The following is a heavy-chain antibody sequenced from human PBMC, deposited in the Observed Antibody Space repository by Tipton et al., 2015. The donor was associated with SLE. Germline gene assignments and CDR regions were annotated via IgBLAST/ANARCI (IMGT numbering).Heavy chain of an antibody. CDR2: VFYSGRT. CDR3: ARVRWGYQEPNWFDP. V-gene: IGHV4-31*11. Sequence: TLSLTCAVSGGSISIGGYSWSWLRQHPGRGLEWIGYVFYSGRTYYNPSLKSRVTISVDTAKNQFSLNLRSVTAADTAVYYCARVRWGYQEPNWFDPWGQGVLVTVSS. D-gene: IGHD2-2*01. J-gene: IGHJ5*02. CDR1: GGSISIGGYS.